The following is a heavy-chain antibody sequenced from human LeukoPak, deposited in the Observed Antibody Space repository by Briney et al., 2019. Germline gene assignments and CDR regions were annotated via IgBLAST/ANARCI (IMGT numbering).Heavy chain of an antibody. V-gene: IGHV3-33*01. D-gene: IGHD2-15*01. CDR3: ARGDGGGGTHPFDY. Sequence: GKSLRLSCAASGFTFSTYGMNWVRQAPGKGLECVAVVWYDGSLKYYRDSVRGRFTISRDNSNNTLYLQMNSLRVEDSAVYYCARGDGGGGTHPFDYWRQGTLVTVSS. CDR2: VWYDGSLK. J-gene: IGHJ4*02. CDR1: GFTFSTYG.